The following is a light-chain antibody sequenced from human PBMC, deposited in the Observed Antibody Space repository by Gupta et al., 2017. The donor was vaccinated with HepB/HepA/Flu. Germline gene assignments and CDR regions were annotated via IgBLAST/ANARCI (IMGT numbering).Light chain of an antibody. CDR3: HQTDNPSRT. V-gene: IGKV1-39*01. CDR2: AAS. Sequence: DMQPSQSPSSLSASVGARVIITCRASPRMNNFLNWYQQKPGKGPKLLIYAASSLQRGVPSRFGGSESGTDFTLTISRPQPEDFATYYCHQTDNPSRTFGHGTKVDV. CDR1: PRMNNF. J-gene: IGKJ3*01.